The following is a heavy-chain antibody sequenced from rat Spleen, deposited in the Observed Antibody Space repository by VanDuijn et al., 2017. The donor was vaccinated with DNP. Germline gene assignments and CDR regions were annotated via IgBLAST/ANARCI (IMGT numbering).Heavy chain of an antibody. CDR2: ISTSGTRT. J-gene: IGHJ3*01. Sequence: EVQLVESGGGLVQPGRSLKLSCAASGFTFGNSYMAWVRQAPKEGLEWVATISTSGTRTYYPDSVKGRFTISRDDTESTLYLQINSLRSEDTATYYCTRGANWEGNWFAYWGQGTLVTVSS. D-gene: IGHD5-1*01. CDR3: TRGANWEGNWFAY. CDR1: GFTFGNSY. V-gene: IGHV5-27*01.